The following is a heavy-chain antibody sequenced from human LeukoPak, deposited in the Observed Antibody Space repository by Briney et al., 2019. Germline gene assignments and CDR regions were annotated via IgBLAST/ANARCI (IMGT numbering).Heavy chain of an antibody. CDR3: ARTPWDFWSNSMDV. V-gene: IGHV3-7*01. J-gene: IGHJ6*04. Sequence: QPGGSLRLSCAASGFTISNYWMSWVRQAPGKGLEWVANIKQDGSDKYYVGSVKGRFTISRDNAKNSLYLQMNSLRAEDTAVYYCARTPWDFWSNSMDVWGKGTTVTVSS. D-gene: IGHD3-3*01. CDR2: IKQDGSDK. CDR1: GFTISNYW.